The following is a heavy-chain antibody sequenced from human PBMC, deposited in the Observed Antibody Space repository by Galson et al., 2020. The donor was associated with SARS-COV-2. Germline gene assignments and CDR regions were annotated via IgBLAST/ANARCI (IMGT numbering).Heavy chain of an antibody. Sequence: SETLSLTCTVSGGYISSYYWSWIRQPAGKGQEWIGRIYTSGSTNHNPSLKSRVTMSVDTSKNQFSLKLSSVTAADTAVYYCARDNGRFGELFSFDYWGQGTLVTVSS. D-gene: IGHD3-10*01. J-gene: IGHJ4*02. CDR2: IYTSGST. CDR1: GGYISSYY. V-gene: IGHV4-4*07. CDR3: ARDNGRFGELFSFDY.